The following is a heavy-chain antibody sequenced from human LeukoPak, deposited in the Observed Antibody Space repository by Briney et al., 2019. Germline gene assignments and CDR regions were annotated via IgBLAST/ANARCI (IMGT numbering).Heavy chain of an antibody. D-gene: IGHD3-10*01. CDR2: IYHSGST. CDR3: ARGRGDYSDY. Sequence: SETLSLTCAVSGYSISSGYYWGWIRQPPGKGLEWIGSIYHSGSTYYNPSLKSRVTILVDTSKNQFSLKLSSVTAADTAVYYCARGRGDYSDYWGQGTLVTVSS. CDR1: GYSISSGYY. V-gene: IGHV4-38-2*01. J-gene: IGHJ4*02.